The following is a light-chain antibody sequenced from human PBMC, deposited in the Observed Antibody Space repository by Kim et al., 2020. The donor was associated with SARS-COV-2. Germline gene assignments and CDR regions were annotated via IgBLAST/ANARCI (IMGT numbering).Light chain of an antibody. CDR3: NSRGSYDNVL. Sequence: SSELTQDPAVSVALGQTVRITCQGDSLRSYYATWYQQKPGQAPIVVIYGKNNRPSGIPDRFSGSSSGDTASLTITGTQAGDEADYSCNSRGSYDNVLFGG. CDR2: GKN. CDR1: SLRSYY. J-gene: IGLJ7*01. V-gene: IGLV3-19*01.